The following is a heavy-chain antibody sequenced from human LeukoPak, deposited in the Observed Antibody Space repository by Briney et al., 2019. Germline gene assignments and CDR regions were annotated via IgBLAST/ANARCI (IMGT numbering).Heavy chain of an antibody. CDR3: AKLAAPTN. J-gene: IGHJ4*02. CDR1: GFTLSSYW. V-gene: IGHV3-74*01. Sequence: GGSLRLSCAASGFTLSSYWMYWVRQAPGKGLVWVSRINNDGSSATYADSVKGRFTISRDNAKNTLYLQMNSLRAEDTAIYYCAKLAAPTNWGQGTLVTVSS. CDR2: INNDGSSA. D-gene: IGHD3-3*02.